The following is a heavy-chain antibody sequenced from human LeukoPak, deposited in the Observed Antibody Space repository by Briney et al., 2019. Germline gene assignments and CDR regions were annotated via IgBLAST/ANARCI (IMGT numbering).Heavy chain of an antibody. V-gene: IGHV1-2*02. CDR3: ARDRVLLWFGEYHYFDY. Sequence: ASVKVSCKASGYTFTGYYMHWVRQAPGQGLEWMGWINPNSGGTNYAQKFQGRVTMTRDTSISTAYMELSRLRSDDTAVYYCARDRVLLWFGEYHYFDYWGQGTLVTVSS. CDR1: GYTFTGYY. D-gene: IGHD3-10*01. CDR2: INPNSGGT. J-gene: IGHJ4*02.